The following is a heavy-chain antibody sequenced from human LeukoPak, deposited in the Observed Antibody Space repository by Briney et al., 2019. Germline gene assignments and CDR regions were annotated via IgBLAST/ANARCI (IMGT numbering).Heavy chain of an antibody. D-gene: IGHD5-12*01. V-gene: IGHV4-4*09. CDR3: ARVPLGYSGAYYDY. CDR1: RGSISASIRSYY. CDR2: ISSSGST. Sequence: PSETLSLTCTVSRGSISASIRSYYWSWLRQPPGKGLEWIGYISSSGSTNDNPSLRSRVTISVDTSKNQFFLNLSSVSAADTAVYYCARVPLGYSGAYYDYWGPGTLVTV. J-gene: IGHJ4*02.